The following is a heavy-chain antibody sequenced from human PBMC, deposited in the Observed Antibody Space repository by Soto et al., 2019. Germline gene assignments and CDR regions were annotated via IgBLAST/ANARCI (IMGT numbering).Heavy chain of an antibody. J-gene: IGHJ3*02. CDR1: GYTFTSYG. CDR3: ATTQGLYSSSWFNAFDI. V-gene: IGHV1-18*04. D-gene: IGHD6-13*01. CDR2: ISAYNGNT. Sequence: GASVKVSCMASGYTFTSYGISWVRQAPGQGLEWMGWISAYNGNTNYAQKLQGRVTMTTDTSTSTAYMELRSLRSDDTAVYYCATTQGLYSSSWFNAFDIWGQGTMVSVSS.